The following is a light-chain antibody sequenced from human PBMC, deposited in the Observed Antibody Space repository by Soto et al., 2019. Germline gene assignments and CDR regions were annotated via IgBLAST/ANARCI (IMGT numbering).Light chain of an antibody. CDR2: AAS. J-gene: IGKJ1*01. Sequence: DIQMTQSPSSLSASVGDRVTITCRASQIISTYLNWYQQRAGLAPRLLIDAASSLQSGVPPRFSGRGSGTDFTLTISSIQPEDFATYFCQQTYSAPPTFGQVTKVEIK. CDR1: QIISTY. CDR3: QQTYSAPPT. V-gene: IGKV1-39*01.